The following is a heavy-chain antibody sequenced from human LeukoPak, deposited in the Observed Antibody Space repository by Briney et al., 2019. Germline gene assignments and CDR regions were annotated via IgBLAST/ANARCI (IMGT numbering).Heavy chain of an antibody. J-gene: IGHJ4*02. D-gene: IGHD3-16*02. CDR2: IYYSGST. V-gene: IGHV4-30-4*08. CDR3: ARVVITFGGVIHPANFDY. CDR1: GGSISSGDYY. Sequence: PSQTLSLTCTVSGGSISSGDYYWSWIRQPPGKGLEWIGYIYYSGSTYYNPSLKSRVTISVDTSKNQFSQKLSSVTAADTAVYYCARVVITFGGVIHPANFDYWGQGTLVTVSS.